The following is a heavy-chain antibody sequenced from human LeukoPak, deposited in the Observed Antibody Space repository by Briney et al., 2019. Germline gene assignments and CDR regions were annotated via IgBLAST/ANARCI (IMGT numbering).Heavy chain of an antibody. CDR3: ARDDWNTELLLFDY. V-gene: IGHV3-21*01. Sequence: GGSLRLSCAASGFTFSIYSMNWVRQAPGKGLEWVSSISSSSSYIYYADSVKGRFTISRDNAKNSLYLQMNSLRAEDTAVYYCARDDWNTELLLFDYWGQGTLVTVSS. CDR1: GFTFSIYS. CDR2: ISSSSSYI. D-gene: IGHD1/OR15-1a*01. J-gene: IGHJ4*02.